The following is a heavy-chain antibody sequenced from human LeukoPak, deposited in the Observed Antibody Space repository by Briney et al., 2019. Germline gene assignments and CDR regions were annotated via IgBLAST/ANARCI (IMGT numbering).Heavy chain of an antibody. J-gene: IGHJ3*02. Sequence: GGSLRLSCAASGFTFSSYDMHWVSQATGKGLEWVSAIGTAGDTYYPGSVKGRFTISRENAKNSLYLQMNSLRAGDTAVYYCARVSEGTYAFDIWGQGTMVTVSS. CDR2: IGTAGDT. CDR3: ARVSEGTYAFDI. D-gene: IGHD3-10*01. V-gene: IGHV3-13*01. CDR1: GFTFSSYD.